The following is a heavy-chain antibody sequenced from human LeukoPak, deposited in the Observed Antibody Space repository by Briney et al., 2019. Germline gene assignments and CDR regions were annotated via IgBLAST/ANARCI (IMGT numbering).Heavy chain of an antibody. D-gene: IGHD5-18*01. CDR3: AREPPYSYGYDSPEVHDY. CDR1: GFTFSSYS. V-gene: IGHV3-21*01. J-gene: IGHJ4*02. Sequence: GGSLRLSCAASGFTFSSYSMNWVRQAPGKGLEWVSSISSSSSYIYYADSVKGRSTISRDNAKNSLYLQMNSLRAEDTAVYYCAREPPYSYGYDSPEVHDYWGQGTLVTVSS. CDR2: ISSSSSYI.